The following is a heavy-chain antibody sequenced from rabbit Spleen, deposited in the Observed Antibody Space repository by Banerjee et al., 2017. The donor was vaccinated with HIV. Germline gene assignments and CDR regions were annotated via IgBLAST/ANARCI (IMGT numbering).Heavy chain of an antibody. CDR3: ARDTSSSFSSYGMDL. D-gene: IGHD1-1*01. CDR2: IYNGDGST. V-gene: IGHV1S45*01. Sequence: QEQLEESGGDLVKPGASLTLTYTASGVSFSTNSYMCWVRQAPGKGLECIACIYNGDGSTYYATWAKGRFTISKTSSTTVTLQMTSLTAADTATYFCARDTSSSFSSYGMDLWGQGTLVPVS. J-gene: IGHJ6*01. CDR1: GVSFSTNSY.